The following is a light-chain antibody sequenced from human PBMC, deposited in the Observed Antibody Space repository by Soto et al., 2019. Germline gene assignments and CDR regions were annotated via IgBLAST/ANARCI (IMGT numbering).Light chain of an antibody. V-gene: IGKV3-20*01. CDR3: QQYGSSPRT. J-gene: IGKJ1*01. CDR1: QSASSSY. CDR2: GAS. Sequence: EIVLTQSPGTLSLSPGERATLSCRASQSASSSYLAWYQQKPGQAPRLLIYGASSRATGIPDRFSGGGSGTDFTLTISRLEPEDFAVYYCQQYGSSPRTFGQGTKVEIK.